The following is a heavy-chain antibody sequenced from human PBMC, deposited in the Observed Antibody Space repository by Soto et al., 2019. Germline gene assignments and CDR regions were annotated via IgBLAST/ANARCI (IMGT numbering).Heavy chain of an antibody. V-gene: IGHV4-38-2*01. Sequence: SETLSLTCAVSGYSISSGYYWGWIRQPPGKGLEWIGSIYHSGSTYYNPSLKSRVTISVDTSKNQFSLKLSSVTAADTAVYYCARREYYFDYWGKGTRVTVSS. J-gene: IGHJ4*02. CDR3: ARREYYFDY. CDR1: GYSISSGYY. CDR2: IYHSGST.